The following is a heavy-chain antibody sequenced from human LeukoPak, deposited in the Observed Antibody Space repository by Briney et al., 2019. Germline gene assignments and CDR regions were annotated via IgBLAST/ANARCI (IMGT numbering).Heavy chain of an antibody. D-gene: IGHD4-11*01. CDR2: INPDGTTT. CDR1: GFSFSTYW. CDR3: ARRHADSTGFDY. J-gene: IGHJ4*02. V-gene: IGHV3-74*01. Sequence: GGSLRLSCAASGFSFSTYWMYWVRQAPGKGLLWVSHINPDGTTTRFADSVKGRFTISRDNAENTLYLQMGSLRAEDTALYYCARRHADSTGFDYWGQGALVTVSS.